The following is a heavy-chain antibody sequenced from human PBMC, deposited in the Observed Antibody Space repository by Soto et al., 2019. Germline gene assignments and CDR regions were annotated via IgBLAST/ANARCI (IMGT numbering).Heavy chain of an antibody. CDR2: IYHSGST. J-gene: IGHJ6*02. CDR1: GGSFSGYY. Sequence: SETLSLTCAVYGGSFSGYYWSWIRQPPGKGLEYIGYIYHSGSTYYNPSLKSRVTISVDRSKNQFSLKLSSVTAADTAVYYCARVPDVWGQRTTVTVSS. V-gene: IGHV4-30-2*01. CDR3: ARVPDV.